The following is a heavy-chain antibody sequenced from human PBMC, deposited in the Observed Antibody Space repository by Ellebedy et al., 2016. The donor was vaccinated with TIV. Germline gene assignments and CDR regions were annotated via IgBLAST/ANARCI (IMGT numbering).Heavy chain of an antibody. CDR3: ARDRLDYPTFLDY. Sequence: ASVKVSXXASGYTFTSYYMHWVRQAPGQGLEWMGIINPSGGSTSYAQKFQGRVTMTRDTSTSTVYMELSSLRSEDTAVYYCARDRLDYPTFLDYWGQGTLVTVSS. CDR2: INPSGGST. V-gene: IGHV1-46*01. CDR1: GYTFTSYY. J-gene: IGHJ4*02. D-gene: IGHD4/OR15-4a*01.